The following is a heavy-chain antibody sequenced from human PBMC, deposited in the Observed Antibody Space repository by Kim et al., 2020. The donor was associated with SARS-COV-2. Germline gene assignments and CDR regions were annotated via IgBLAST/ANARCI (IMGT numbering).Heavy chain of an antibody. D-gene: IGHD2-15*01. CDR1: GFTFSSYG. CDR3: AKGYLGLPLLY. J-gene: IGHJ4*02. CDR2: ISYDGSNK. Sequence: GGSLRLSCAASGFTFSSYGMHWVRQAPGKGLEWVAVISYDGSNKYYADSVKGRFTISRDNSKNTLYLQMNSLRAEDTAVYYCAKGYLGLPLLYWGQGTLVTVSS. V-gene: IGHV3-30*18.